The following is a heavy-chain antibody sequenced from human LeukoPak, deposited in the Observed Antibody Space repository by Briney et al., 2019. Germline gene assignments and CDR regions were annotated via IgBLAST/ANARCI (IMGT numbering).Heavy chain of an antibody. Sequence: GGSLRLSCAAFGFTFSSYWMHWVRQAPGKGLVWVSRINTDGSSTSYADSVKGRFTISRDNAKNTLYLQMNSLRAEDTAVYYCASGVNAFDIWGQGTMVTVSS. J-gene: IGHJ3*02. V-gene: IGHV3-74*01. CDR3: ASGVNAFDI. D-gene: IGHD2-21*01. CDR2: INTDGSST. CDR1: GFTFSSYW.